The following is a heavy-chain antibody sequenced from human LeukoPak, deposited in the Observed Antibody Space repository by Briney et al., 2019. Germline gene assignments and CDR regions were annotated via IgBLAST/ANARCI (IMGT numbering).Heavy chain of an antibody. J-gene: IGHJ4*02. D-gene: IGHD2-8*01. CDR1: GGSISSSTYY. CDR2: IYYSGST. Sequence: SETLSLTCTVSGGSISSSTYYWGWIRQPPGKWLEWIGSIYYSGSTYYNPSLKSRVTISVDTSKNQFSLKLSSVTAADTAVYYRARDRSCTNGVCYPGYFDYWGQGTLVTVSS. CDR3: ARDRSCTNGVCYPGYFDY. V-gene: IGHV4-39*07.